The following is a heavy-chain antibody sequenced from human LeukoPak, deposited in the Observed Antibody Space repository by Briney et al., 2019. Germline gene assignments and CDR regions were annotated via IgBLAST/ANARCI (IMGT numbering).Heavy chain of an antibody. D-gene: IGHD3-10*01. V-gene: IGHV3-7*01. CDR3: ARVGRGFGEFVYYYYYYMDV. Sequence: GGSLRLSCAASGFTFSSYWMSWVRQAPGKRLEWVANIKQDGSEKYYVDSVKGRFTISRDNAKNSLYLQMNSLRAEDTAVYYCARVGRGFGEFVYYYYYYMDVWGKGTTVTVSS. J-gene: IGHJ6*03. CDR1: GFTFSSYW. CDR2: IKQDGSEK.